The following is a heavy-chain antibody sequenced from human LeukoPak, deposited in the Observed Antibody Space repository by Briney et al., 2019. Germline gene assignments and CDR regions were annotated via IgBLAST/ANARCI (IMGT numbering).Heavy chain of an antibody. V-gene: IGHV3-21*01. CDR1: GFTFSSYS. CDR3: ARAPSTSGRSPPITLDS. Sequence: PGGSLRLSCAASGFTFSSYSMNWVRQAPGKGLEWVSSISSSSSYIYYADSVKGRFTISRDNAKNSLYLQMNRLRAEDTAVYYCARAPSTSGRSPPITLDSWGQGILVTVSS. D-gene: IGHD3-10*01. J-gene: IGHJ4*02. CDR2: ISSSSSYI.